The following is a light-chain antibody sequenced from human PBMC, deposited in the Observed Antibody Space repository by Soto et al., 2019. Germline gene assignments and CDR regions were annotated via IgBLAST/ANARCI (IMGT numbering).Light chain of an antibody. V-gene: IGLV3-21*02. Sequence: SYELTQPPSVSVATGQTARITCGGNNIGAYSVYWYQQKPGQAPVLVVYDDTNRPSGIPGRFSGSNSGNTATLTISSVEAGDEAAYYCQVWDSDSDPSYVFGGGTKVTVL. CDR2: DDT. J-gene: IGLJ1*01. CDR3: QVWDSDSDPSYV. CDR1: NIGAYS.